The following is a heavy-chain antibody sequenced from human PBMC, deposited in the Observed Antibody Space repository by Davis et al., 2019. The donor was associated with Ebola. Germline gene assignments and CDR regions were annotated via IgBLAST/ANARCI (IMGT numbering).Heavy chain of an antibody. CDR1: GFTFSGSA. J-gene: IGHJ4*02. CDR2: IRSKANSYAT. Sequence: PGGSLRLSSAASGFTFSGSAMHWVRQASGKGLEWVGRIRSKANSYATAYAASVKGRFTISRDDSKNTAYLQMNSLKTEDTAVYYCSCTAMVRDYWGQGTLVTVSS. D-gene: IGHD5-18*01. V-gene: IGHV3-73*01. CDR3: SCTAMVRDY.